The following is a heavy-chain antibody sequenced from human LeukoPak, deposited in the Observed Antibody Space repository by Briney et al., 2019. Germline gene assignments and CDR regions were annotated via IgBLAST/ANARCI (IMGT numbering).Heavy chain of an antibody. D-gene: IGHD3-10*01. J-gene: IGHJ2*01. V-gene: IGHV4-31*03. CDR2: IYKSDIT. Sequence: SETLSLTCSVSGGSISSGGHYWSWIRQYPGKGLEWMGYIYKSDITYYKPSLKSRLTISADTSKNQFSLKLNSVTAADTAVYYCVRTAEYYYGSVALLYFDLWGRGTLVTVSS. CDR1: GGSISSGGHY. CDR3: VRTAEYYYGSVALLYFDL.